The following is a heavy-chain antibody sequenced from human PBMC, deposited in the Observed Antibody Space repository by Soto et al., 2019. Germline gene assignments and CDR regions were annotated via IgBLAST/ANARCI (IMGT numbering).Heavy chain of an antibody. V-gene: IGHV4-39*01. CDR3: ARIPDIVVVVAATGPY. CDR2: IYYSGST. D-gene: IGHD2-15*01. CDR1: GGSISSSSYY. Sequence: SETLSHTCTVSGGSISSSSYYWGWIRQPPGKGLEWIGSIYYSGSTYYNPSLKSRVTISVDTSKNQFSLKLSSVTAADTPVYYCARIPDIVVVVAATGPYWGQGTLVTVSS. J-gene: IGHJ4*02.